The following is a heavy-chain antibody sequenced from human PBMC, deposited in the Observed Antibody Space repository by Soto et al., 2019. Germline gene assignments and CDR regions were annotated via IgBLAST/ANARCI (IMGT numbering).Heavy chain of an antibody. CDR1: GGSMSSYY. D-gene: IGHD1-26*01. V-gene: IGHV4-59*01. CDR3: VRDSGDSYDY. J-gene: IGHJ4*02. Sequence: SETLSLTCTVSGGSMSSYYWSWIRQPPGKGLEWIGYIYDSGSTKYNLSLKSRVTISGDTSKNQFSLKLSSVTAADTAVYYCVRDSGDSYDYWGQGTLVTVPQ. CDR2: IYDSGST.